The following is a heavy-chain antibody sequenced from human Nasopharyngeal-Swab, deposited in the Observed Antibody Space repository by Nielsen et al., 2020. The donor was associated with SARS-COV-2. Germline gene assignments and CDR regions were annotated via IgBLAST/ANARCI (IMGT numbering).Heavy chain of an antibody. CDR1: GFTFDDYA. CDR3: AKLPTILSDAFDI. V-gene: IGHV3-9*01. J-gene: IGHJ3*02. D-gene: IGHD5-24*01. Sequence: GGSLRLSCAASGFTFDDYAMHWVRQAPGKGLEWVSGISWNSGSIGYADSVKGRFTISRDNAKNSLYLQMNSLRAEDTALYYCAKLPTILSDAFDIWGQGTMVPSPQ. CDR2: ISWNSGSI.